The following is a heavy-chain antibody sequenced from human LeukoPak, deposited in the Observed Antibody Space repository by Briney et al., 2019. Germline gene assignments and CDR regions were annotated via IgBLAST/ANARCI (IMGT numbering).Heavy chain of an antibody. V-gene: IGHV1-18*01. Sequence: ASVKVSCKASGYTFTSYAMHWVRQAPGQGLEWMGWISAYNGTTNYAQKLQGRVTMTTDTSTSTAYMELRSLRSDDTAVYYCARDLGDYYYYGMDVWGQGTTVTVSS. CDR2: ISAYNGTT. CDR3: ARDLGDYYYYGMDV. CDR1: GYTFTSYA. J-gene: IGHJ6*02. D-gene: IGHD2-15*01.